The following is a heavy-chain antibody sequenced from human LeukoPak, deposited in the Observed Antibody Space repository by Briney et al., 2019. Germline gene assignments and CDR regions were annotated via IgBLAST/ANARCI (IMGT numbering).Heavy chain of an antibody. Sequence: SETLSLTCTVSGGSISSYYWSWIRQPPGKGLEWIGYIYYSGSTNYNPSPKSRVTISVDTSKNQFSLKLSSVTAADTAVYYCARHSGSSGYPYYFDYWGQGTLVTVSS. D-gene: IGHD3-22*01. CDR3: ARHSGSSGYPYYFDY. CDR2: IYYSGST. V-gene: IGHV4-59*08. J-gene: IGHJ4*02. CDR1: GGSISSYY.